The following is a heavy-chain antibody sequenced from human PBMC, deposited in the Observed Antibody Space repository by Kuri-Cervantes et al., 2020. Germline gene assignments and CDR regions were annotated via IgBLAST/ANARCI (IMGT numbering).Heavy chain of an antibody. CDR1: GFTFSDYY. CDR3: AKSGMYILTGYYFDY. J-gene: IGHJ4*02. CDR2: ISSSGSTI. Sequence: GGSLRLSCAASGFTFSDYYMSWIRQAPGKGLEWVSYISSSGSTIYYADSVKGRFTISRDNAKNSLYLQMNSLRAEDTAVYYCAKSGMYILTGYYFDYWGQGTLVTVSS. D-gene: IGHD3-9*01. V-gene: IGHV3-11*04.